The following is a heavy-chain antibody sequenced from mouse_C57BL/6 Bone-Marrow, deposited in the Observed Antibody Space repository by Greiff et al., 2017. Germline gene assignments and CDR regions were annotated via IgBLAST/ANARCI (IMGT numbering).Heavy chain of an antibody. CDR2: IWRGGST. CDR3: AKKRGSSLYYYAMDY. J-gene: IGHJ4*01. CDR1: GFSLTSYG. Sequence: VMLVESGPGLVQPSQSLSITCTVSGFSLTSYGVHWVRQSPGKGLEWLGVIWRGGSTDYNAAFMSRLSITKDNSKSQVFFKMNSLQADDTAIYYCAKKRGSSLYYYAMDYWGQGTSVTVSS. V-gene: IGHV2-5*01. D-gene: IGHD1-1*01.